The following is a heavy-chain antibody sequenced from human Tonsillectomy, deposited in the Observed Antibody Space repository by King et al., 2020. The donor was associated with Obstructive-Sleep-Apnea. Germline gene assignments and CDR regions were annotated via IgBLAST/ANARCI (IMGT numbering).Heavy chain of an antibody. CDR3: SSSFLALKGDYYGVDV. V-gene: IGHV3-49*03. D-gene: IGHD2/OR15-2a*01. CDR2: IRSRAYGGTI. CDR1: GFTFGDYA. Sequence: VQLVESGGGLVQPGRSLTLSCSSSGFTFGDYALNWFRQAPGKGLEWVGFIRSRAYGGTIQYAASVKGRFIISRDDSKNIVHLQMNSLETDDTAVYYCSSSFLALKGDYYGVDVWGQGTTVTVSS. J-gene: IGHJ6*02.